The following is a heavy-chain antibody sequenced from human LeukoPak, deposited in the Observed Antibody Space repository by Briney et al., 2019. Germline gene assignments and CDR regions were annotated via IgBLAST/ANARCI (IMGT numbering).Heavy chain of an antibody. D-gene: IGHD3-22*01. CDR1: GGSISSGDYY. V-gene: IGHV4-30-4*08. CDR2: IYYSGST. CDR3: ARGEYYDSSGYSTYDS. J-gene: IGHJ4*02. Sequence: SETLSLTCTVSGGSISSGDYYWSWIRQPPGKGLEWIGYIYYSGSTYYNPSLKSRVTISVDTSKNQFSLKLSSVTAADTAVYYCARGEYYDSSGYSTYDSWGQGTLVTVSS.